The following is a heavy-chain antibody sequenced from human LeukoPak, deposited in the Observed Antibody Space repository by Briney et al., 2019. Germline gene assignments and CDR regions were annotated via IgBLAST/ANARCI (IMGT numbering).Heavy chain of an antibody. Sequence: SQTLSLTCAISGDSVSSNSAAWNWIRQSPSRGLEWLGRTYYRSKWYNDYAVSVKSRITINPDTSKNQFSLQLNSVTPEDTAVYYCARDVRNSSSWYQRGPFDYWGQGTLVTVSS. J-gene: IGHJ4*02. CDR3: ARDVRNSSSWYQRGPFDY. CDR2: TYYRSKWYN. V-gene: IGHV6-1*01. D-gene: IGHD6-13*01. CDR1: GDSVSSNSAA.